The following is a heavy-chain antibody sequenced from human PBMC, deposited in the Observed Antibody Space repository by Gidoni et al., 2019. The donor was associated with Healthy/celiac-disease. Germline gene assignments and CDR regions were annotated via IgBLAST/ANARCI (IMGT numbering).Heavy chain of an antibody. V-gene: IGHV4-61*02. CDR3: ARAPYYYAFDI. CDR1: GGSISSGSYY. Sequence: QVQLQESGPGLVTPSQTLSLTCPVSGGSISSGSYYWSWIRQPAGKGLEWIGRIYTSGSTNYNPSLKSRVTISVDTSKNQFSLKLSSVTAADTAVYYCARAPYYYAFDIWGQGTMVTVSS. D-gene: IGHD3-10*01. J-gene: IGHJ3*02. CDR2: IYTSGST.